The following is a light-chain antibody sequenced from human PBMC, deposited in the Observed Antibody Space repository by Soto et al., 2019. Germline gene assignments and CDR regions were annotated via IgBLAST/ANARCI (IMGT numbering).Light chain of an antibody. CDR2: DAS. Sequence: EIVLTQSPATLSLSPGEGATLSCRASQRISNSLAWCQQKPGQAPKLLIYDASSRATGIPARFSGSWSGTDFTLTISSLEPEDFAVYYCQQRGDWPLTFGGGTKVEIK. CDR3: QQRGDWPLT. J-gene: IGKJ4*01. CDR1: QRISNS. V-gene: IGKV3-11*01.